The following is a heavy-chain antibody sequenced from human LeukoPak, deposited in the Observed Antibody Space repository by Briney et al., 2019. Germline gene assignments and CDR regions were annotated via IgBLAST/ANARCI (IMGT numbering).Heavy chain of an antibody. CDR1: GRSFSGYY. J-gene: IGHJ4*02. Sequence: SETLSLTCAVYGRSFSGYYWSWIRQPPGKGLEWIGDINHSGSTNYNPSLKSRVTISVDTSKNQFSLKLSSVTAADTAVYYCARGRRWTVPYFDYWGQGTLVTVSS. D-gene: IGHD4-17*01. CDR3: ARGRRWTVPYFDY. V-gene: IGHV4-34*01. CDR2: INHSGST.